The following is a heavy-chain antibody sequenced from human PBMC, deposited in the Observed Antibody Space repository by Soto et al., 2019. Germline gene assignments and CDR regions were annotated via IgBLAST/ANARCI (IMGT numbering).Heavy chain of an antibody. CDR1: GFAFSSYP. CDR2: ISGGGSYI. J-gene: IGHJ6*02. CDR3: ARDSDCHSTSCFFPPHV. Sequence: VQLVESGGGVVQPGKSLRLSCAASGFAFSSYPMHWVRQAPGKGLEWVSGISGGGSYIFYADSVQGRFSISRDNPKNSLFLEMNSLRVEDTAVYYCARDSDCHSTSCFFPPHVWGQGTTVTVSS. V-gene: IGHV3-21*06. D-gene: IGHD2-2*01.